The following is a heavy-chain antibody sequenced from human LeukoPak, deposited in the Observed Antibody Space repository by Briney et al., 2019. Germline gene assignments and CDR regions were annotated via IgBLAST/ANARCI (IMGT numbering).Heavy chain of an antibody. D-gene: IGHD2-15*01. CDR1: GGSVSGYH. J-gene: IGHJ4*02. Sequence: SQTLSLTCVVSGGSVSGYHWGWIRQPPGRGLEWIGYVYYSGSTNYNPSFKSRITISVDTSRNQFSLQLSSVTAADTAVYYCARIHRYCSGGACYVLDNWGQGTLVAVSS. CDR2: VYYSGST. CDR3: ARIHRYCSGGACYVLDN. V-gene: IGHV4-59*02.